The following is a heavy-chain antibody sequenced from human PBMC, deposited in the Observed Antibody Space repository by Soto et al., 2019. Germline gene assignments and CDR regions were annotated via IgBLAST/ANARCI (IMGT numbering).Heavy chain of an antibody. CDR1: GGSISSYY. J-gene: IGHJ5*02. CDR3: ARDGDYGDYHANYDCFDP. D-gene: IGHD4-17*01. V-gene: IGHV4-59*01. CDR2: IYYSGST. Sequence: PSETLSLTCTVSGGSISSYYWSWIRQPPGKGLEWIGYIYYSGSTNYNPSLKSRVTISVDTSKNQFSLKLSSVTAADTAVYYCARDGDYGDYHANYDCFDPWGQGTLVTVSS.